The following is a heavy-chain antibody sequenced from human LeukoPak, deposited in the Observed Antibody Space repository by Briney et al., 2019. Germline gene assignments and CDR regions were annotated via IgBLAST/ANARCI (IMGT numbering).Heavy chain of an antibody. V-gene: IGHV4-59*11. CDR3: ARDTDRRSSPGSWFDP. CDR2: IFYSGHT. J-gene: IGHJ5*02. Sequence: SETLSLTCAVSGGSITSHSWSWIRQPPGKGLEWIGYIFYSGHTNYNPSLRSRVTISVDTSKTQFSLGLSSVTAADTAVYYCARDTDRRSSPGSWFDPWGQGTLVTVSS. CDR1: GGSITSHS. D-gene: IGHD2-15*01.